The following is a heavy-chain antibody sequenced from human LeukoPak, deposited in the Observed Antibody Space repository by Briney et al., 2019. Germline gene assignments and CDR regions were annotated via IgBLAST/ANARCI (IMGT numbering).Heavy chain of an antibody. Sequence: GGSLRLSCAASGFTFSSYAMSWVRQAPGKGLEWVSAISGSGGSTYYADSVKGWFTISRDNSKNTLYLQMNSLRAEDTAVYYCAKEVDTAMVFSHSNWFDPWGQGTLVTVSS. V-gene: IGHV3-23*01. J-gene: IGHJ5*02. CDR1: GFTFSSYA. D-gene: IGHD5-18*01. CDR3: AKEVDTAMVFSHSNWFDP. CDR2: ISGSGGST.